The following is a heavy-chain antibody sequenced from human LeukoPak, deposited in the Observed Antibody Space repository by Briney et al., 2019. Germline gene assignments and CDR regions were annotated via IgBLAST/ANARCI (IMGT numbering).Heavy chain of an antibody. Sequence: SETLSLTCTVSGGSISYFYWSWIRQPAGKGLEWIGRIYTSGSTNYNPSLKSRVTISVDTSKNQFSLKLSSVTAADTAVYYCARAYSGSYWAIYYFDYWGQGTLVTVSS. CDR2: IYTSGST. CDR1: GGSISYFY. D-gene: IGHD1-26*01. J-gene: IGHJ4*02. CDR3: ARAYSGSYWAIYYFDY. V-gene: IGHV4-4*07.